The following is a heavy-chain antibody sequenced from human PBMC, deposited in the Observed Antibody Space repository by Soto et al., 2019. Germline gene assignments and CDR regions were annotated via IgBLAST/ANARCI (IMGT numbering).Heavy chain of an antibody. CDR1: GFNLDDNA. CDR3: VKDNYLLVGATHFDF. D-gene: IGHD1-26*01. V-gene: IGHV3-9*01. CDR2: ISWNGESV. J-gene: IGHJ4*02. Sequence: GGSLSRSCAASGFNLDDNAMHWGRPPPGKGLEWVSGISWNGESVSYADSVKGRFTISRDNAKNSLSLHMASLRAEDTAVYYCVKDNYLLVGATHFDFWGQGALVTVSS.